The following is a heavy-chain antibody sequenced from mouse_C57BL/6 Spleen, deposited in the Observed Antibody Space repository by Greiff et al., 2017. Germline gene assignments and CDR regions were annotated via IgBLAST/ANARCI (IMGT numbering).Heavy chain of an antibody. CDR1: GFNIKNTY. D-gene: IGHD5-1*01. J-gene: IGHJ1*03. CDR3: TRSTSHV. CDR2: IDPANGYP. V-gene: IGHV14-3*01. Sequence: EVKLMESVAELVRPGASVKLSCTASGFNIKNTYMHWVKQRPEQGLEWIGRIDPANGYPKYAPKFQGKATITADTSSNTAYLQRSSLTSEDTAIYYCTRSTSHVWGTGTTVTVSS.